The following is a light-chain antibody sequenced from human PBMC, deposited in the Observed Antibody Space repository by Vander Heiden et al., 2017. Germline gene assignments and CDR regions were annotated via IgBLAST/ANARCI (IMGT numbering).Light chain of an antibody. CDR3: QQSYSTPYT. V-gene: IGKV1-39*01. Sequence: DIQTTQSPASLSASVGDRVTITCRASQSSSSYLNWSQHKPGKAPKRLTYAASSLHSGVPSRFSGSGCGTALTLTISSLQPEDVATDDCQQSYSTPYTFGQGTKLEIK. J-gene: IGKJ2*01. CDR2: AAS. CDR1: QSSSSY.